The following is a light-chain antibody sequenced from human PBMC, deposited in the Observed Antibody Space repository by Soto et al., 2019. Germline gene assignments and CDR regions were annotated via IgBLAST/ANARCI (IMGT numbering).Light chain of an antibody. CDR2: RAS. CDR1: QSVSSD. Sequence: EIVMTQSPATLSVSPGERASLSCRASQSVSSDLAWYQQKHGQAPRLLMYRASTRSTGIPARFSGSGSGSEFTTTISSLQTDDFAVDYCQQYNSWPRYTFGQGTKLDIK. V-gene: IGKV3-15*01. J-gene: IGKJ2*01. CDR3: QQYNSWPRYT.